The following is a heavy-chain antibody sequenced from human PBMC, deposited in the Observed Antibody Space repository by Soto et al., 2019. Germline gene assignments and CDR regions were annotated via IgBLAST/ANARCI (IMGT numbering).Heavy chain of an antibody. Sequence: QVQLQESGPGLVKPSETLSLTCIVSGGSISSYYWSWIRQPPGKGLEWIGYIYYSGSTSYNPSLKSRVTISIDTSKNQFSLELSSVTAADTAVYYCARDGLDSSYWDGDVDVWGQGTTVTVSS. V-gene: IGHV4-59*01. CDR2: IYYSGST. CDR1: GGSISSYY. J-gene: IGHJ6*02. D-gene: IGHD6-6*01. CDR3: ARDGLDSSYWDGDVDV.